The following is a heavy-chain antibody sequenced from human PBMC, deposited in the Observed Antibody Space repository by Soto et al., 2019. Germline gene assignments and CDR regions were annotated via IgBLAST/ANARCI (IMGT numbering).Heavy chain of an antibody. CDR1: GGSISSGGYY. V-gene: IGHV4-31*03. J-gene: IGHJ5*02. D-gene: IGHD3-10*01. CDR2: IYYSGST. CDR3: ARAGMVRGVIISWFDP. Sequence: QVQLQESGPGLVKPSQTLSLTCTVSGGSISSGGYYWSWIRQHPGKGLEWIGYIYYSGSTYYNPSLQIRVTISVDTSKNQFSPKLSSVTAADTAVYYCARAGMVRGVIISWFDPWGQGTLVTVSS.